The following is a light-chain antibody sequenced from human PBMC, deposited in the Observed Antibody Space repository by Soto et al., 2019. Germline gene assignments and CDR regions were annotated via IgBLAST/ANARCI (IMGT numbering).Light chain of an antibody. V-gene: IGLV2-8*01. CDR2: EVS. Sequence: QSALTQPPSASGSPGQSVTIPCTGTSSDVGADKYVSWYQQHPGKAPKRVIYEVSKRPSGVPDRFSGSKSGNTAFLTVSGLQGEDDADYYCATHAGSNAVFGTGTKLTVL. CDR3: ATHAGSNAV. J-gene: IGLJ1*01. CDR1: SSDVGADKY.